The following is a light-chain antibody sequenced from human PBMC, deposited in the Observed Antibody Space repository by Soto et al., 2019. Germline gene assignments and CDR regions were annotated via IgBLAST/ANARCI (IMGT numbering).Light chain of an antibody. CDR2: DAS. CDR3: QQYGTSPYT. CDR1: QSVRSSY. V-gene: IGKV3D-20*01. Sequence: EIVLTQSPATLSLSPGERATLSCGASQSVRSSYLAWYQQKRGLAPRLLIYDASSRATGIPDRFSGSGSGTDFTLTISRLEPEDFAVYYCQQYGTSPYTFGQGTKLEIK. J-gene: IGKJ2*01.